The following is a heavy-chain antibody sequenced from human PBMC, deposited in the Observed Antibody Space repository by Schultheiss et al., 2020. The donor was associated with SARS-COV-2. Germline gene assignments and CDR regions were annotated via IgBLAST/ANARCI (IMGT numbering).Heavy chain of an antibody. Sequence: SGPTLVKPTATLTLTCTVSGFSLSNAGMGVSWIRQPPGKALEWLARIDWDDDKFYSTSLKSRLTISKDTSKSQVVLTMTNMDPVDTATYYCARMGQLVQMGHNWFDPWGQGTLVTVSS. D-gene: IGHD6-13*01. CDR1: GFSLSNAGMG. CDR3: ARMGQLVQMGHNWFDP. V-gene: IGHV2-26*01. CDR2: IDWDDDK. J-gene: IGHJ5*02.